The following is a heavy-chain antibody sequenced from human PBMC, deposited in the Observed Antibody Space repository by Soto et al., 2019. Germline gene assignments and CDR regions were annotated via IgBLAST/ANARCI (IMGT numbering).Heavy chain of an antibody. J-gene: IGHJ4*02. V-gene: IGHV4-30-4*01. CDR1: GGSISSGDYY. CDR3: ARSNYDFWSGYSYYFEY. Sequence: PSETLSLTCTVSGGSISSGDYYWSWIRQPPGKGLEWIGYIYYSGSTYYNPSLKSRVTISVDTSKNQFSLKLSSVTAADTAVYYCARSNYDFWSGYSYYFEYWGQGALVTVSS. CDR2: IYYSGST. D-gene: IGHD3-3*01.